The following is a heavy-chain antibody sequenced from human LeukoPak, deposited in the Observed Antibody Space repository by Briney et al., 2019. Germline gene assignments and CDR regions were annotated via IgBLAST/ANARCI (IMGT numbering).Heavy chain of an antibody. CDR1: GYTFTSYG. CDR3: ARGGGGELNNWFDP. V-gene: IGHV1-18*01. Sequence: ASVKVSCKASGYTFTSYGFSWVRQAQGQGLEWMGWISAYNGNTNYAQKLQGRVTMTTDTSTSTAYMELRSLRSDDTAVYYCARGGGGELNNWFDPWGQGTLVTVSS. D-gene: IGHD1-26*01. J-gene: IGHJ5*02. CDR2: ISAYNGNT.